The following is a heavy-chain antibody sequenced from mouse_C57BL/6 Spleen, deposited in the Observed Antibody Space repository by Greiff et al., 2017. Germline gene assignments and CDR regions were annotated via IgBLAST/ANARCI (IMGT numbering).Heavy chain of an antibody. CDR1: GYTFTDYN. J-gene: IGHJ1*03. CDR3: ARYGTYGYVEG. Sequence: EVQLQQSGPELVKPGASVKMSCKASGYTFTDYNMHWVKQSHGKSLEWIGYINPNNGGTSYNQKFKGKATLTVNTSSSTAYMELRSLTSEDAAVYYCARYGTYGYVEGRGTGTTVTVSA. V-gene: IGHV1-22*01. D-gene: IGHD4-1*01. CDR2: INPNNGGT.